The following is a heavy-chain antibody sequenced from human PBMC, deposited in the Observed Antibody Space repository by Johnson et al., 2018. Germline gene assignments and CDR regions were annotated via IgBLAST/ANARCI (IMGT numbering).Heavy chain of an antibody. CDR2: ISSRTGSV. CDR3: ARDRGRGLDY. V-gene: IGHV3-48*01. Sequence: EVQLVETGGGLVQXGGSLRLXCVASGFTFSSYRMKWVRQAPGKGLECISHISSRTGSVHYADSVKGRFTISRDNAQNSMYLQINSLRAEDTAVYFCARDRGRGLDYWGQGTLVTVSS. CDR1: GFTFSSYR. D-gene: IGHD6-25*01. J-gene: IGHJ4*02.